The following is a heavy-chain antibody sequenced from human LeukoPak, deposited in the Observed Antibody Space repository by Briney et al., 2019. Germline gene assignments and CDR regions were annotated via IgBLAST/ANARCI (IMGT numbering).Heavy chain of an antibody. CDR1: EFTVSNSG. Sequence: PVGSLRLSCPLPEFTVSNSGMHWVRPAPGEGLEWVTFLWSNGFNTYYAASLQGRFTISRETSTNTLYMQMNSLQPEDTGVYYSARVGTGVSLDYWGRGIPVIVSS. D-gene: IGHD4-23*01. CDR3: ARVGTGVSLDY. V-gene: IGHV3-30*02. J-gene: IGHJ4*02. CDR2: LWSNGFNT.